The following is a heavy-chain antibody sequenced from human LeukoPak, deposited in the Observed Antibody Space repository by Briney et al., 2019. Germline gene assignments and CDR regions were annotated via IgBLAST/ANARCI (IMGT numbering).Heavy chain of an antibody. CDR2: ISSSSSTI. CDR3: AKDPVYCSSTSCSHGNAFDI. J-gene: IGHJ3*02. D-gene: IGHD2-2*01. V-gene: IGHV3-48*01. Sequence: KPGGSLRLSCAASGFTFSSYSMNWVRQAPGKGLEWVSYISSSSSTIYYADSVKGRFTISRDNSKNTLYLQMNSLRAEDTAVYYCAKDPVYCSSTSCSHGNAFDIWGQGTMVTVSS. CDR1: GFTFSSYS.